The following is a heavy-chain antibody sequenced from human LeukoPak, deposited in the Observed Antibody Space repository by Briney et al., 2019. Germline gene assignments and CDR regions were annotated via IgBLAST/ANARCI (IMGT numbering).Heavy chain of an antibody. V-gene: IGHV4-59*11. D-gene: IGHD6-13*01. J-gene: IGHJ4*02. CDR3: ARQSDSSWTFDY. CDR2: IYYSGST. Sequence: SETLSLTCTVSGGSMNSHSWSWLRQPPGKGLEWIGYIYYSGSTNYSPSLKSRVTISIDTSKKQFSLKLSSVTTADTAVYYCARQSDSSWTFDYWGQGTLVTVSS. CDR1: GGSMNSHS.